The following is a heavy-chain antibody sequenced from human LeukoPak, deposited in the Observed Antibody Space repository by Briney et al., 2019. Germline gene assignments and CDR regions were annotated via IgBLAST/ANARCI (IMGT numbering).Heavy chain of an antibody. CDR2: IYYSGST. CDR1: GGSISSYY. CDR3: ALHDYGDYVPGGKFDY. J-gene: IGHJ4*02. Sequence: SETLSLTCSVSGGSISSYYWSWIRQPPGKGLEWIGYIYYSGSTNYNPSLKSRVTISVDTSKNQFSLKLSSVTAADTAVYYCALHDYGDYVPGGKFDYWGQGTLVTVSS. D-gene: IGHD4-17*01. V-gene: IGHV4-59*12.